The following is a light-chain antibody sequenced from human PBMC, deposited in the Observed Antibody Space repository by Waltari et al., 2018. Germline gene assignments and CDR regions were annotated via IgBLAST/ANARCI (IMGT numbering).Light chain of an antibody. J-gene: IGLJ3*02. CDR3: SSYADNTLV. CDR2: EVS. V-gene: IGLV2-8*01. CDR1: SSHY. Sequence: QSALTQPPSASGSPGQSVTISCTGTSSHYFSWFQHHPGKAPKLMIYEVSKRPSGVPDRFSGSKSGNTASLTVSGLQADDEAHYYCSSYADNTLVFGGGTKLTVL.